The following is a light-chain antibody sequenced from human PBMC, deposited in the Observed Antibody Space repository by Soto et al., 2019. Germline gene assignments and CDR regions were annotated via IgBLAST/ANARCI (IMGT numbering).Light chain of an antibody. CDR2: RAS. Sequence: DIQMTQSPSSLTASVGDRVTITCRASQGITNFLAWYQQKPGKVPKLLIYRASTLQSGVPSRFSGSGSGSDFTLTTSSLQPEHVATYYCQKYVNAPLTFGGGTTVEI. CDR3: QKYVNAPLT. CDR1: QGITNF. J-gene: IGKJ4*01. V-gene: IGKV1-27*01.